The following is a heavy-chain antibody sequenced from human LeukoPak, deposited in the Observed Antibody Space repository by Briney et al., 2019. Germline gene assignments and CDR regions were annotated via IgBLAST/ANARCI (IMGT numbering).Heavy chain of an antibody. CDR3: ARDRGRGWIDY. CDR1: GGSFSGYY. J-gene: IGHJ4*02. D-gene: IGHD1-26*01. CDR2: INHSGST. Sequence: SETLSLTCAVYGGSFSGYYWSWIRQPPGKGLEWIGEINHSGSTNYNPSLKSRVTISVDTSKNQFSLKLSSVTAADTAVYYCARDRGRGWIDYWGQGTLVTVSS. V-gene: IGHV4-34*01.